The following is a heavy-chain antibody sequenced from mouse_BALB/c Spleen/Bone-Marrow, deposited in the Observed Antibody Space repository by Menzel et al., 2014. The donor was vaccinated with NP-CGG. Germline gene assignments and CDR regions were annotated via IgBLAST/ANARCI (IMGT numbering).Heavy chain of an antibody. CDR3: AREANWNFDY. CDR2: IYPGNVNT. J-gene: IGHJ2*01. D-gene: IGHD4-1*01. CDR1: GYTFTSYY. V-gene: IGHV1S56*01. Sequence: VKLMESGPELVKPGASVRISCKAAGYTFTSYYTHWVKQRPGQGLEWIGWIYPGNVNTKYNEKFRGKATLTADKSSSTAYIQLSSLTSEDSAVYFCAREANWNFDYWGQGTTLTVSS.